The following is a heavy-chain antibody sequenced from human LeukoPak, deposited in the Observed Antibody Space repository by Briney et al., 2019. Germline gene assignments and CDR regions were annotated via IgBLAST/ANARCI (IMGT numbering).Heavy chain of an antibody. CDR3: ARDAYYYDSSGSSFDY. D-gene: IGHD3-22*01. V-gene: IGHV3-21*01. CDR2: ISSSSSYI. J-gene: IGHJ4*02. CDR1: GFTFSSYS. Sequence: GGSLRLSCAASGFTFSSYSMNWVRQAPGNGLEWVSSISSSSSYIYYADSVKGRFTISRDNAKNSLYLQMNSLRAEDTAVYYCARDAYYYDSSGSSFDYWGQGTLVTVSS.